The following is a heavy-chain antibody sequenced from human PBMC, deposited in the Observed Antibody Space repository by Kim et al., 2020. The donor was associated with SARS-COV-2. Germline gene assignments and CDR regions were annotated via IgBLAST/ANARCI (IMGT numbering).Heavy chain of an antibody. CDR2: TYYSSKWYH. D-gene: IGHD6-13*01. CDR1: GDSVSSNSAV. Sequence: SQTLSLTCAISGDSVSSNSAVWNWIRQSPSGGLEWLGRTYYSSKWYHDYAVSVKSRITINPDTSKNQFSLQLNSVTPEDTAVYYCVRTIAAAGDYWGQGTLVTVSS. CDR3: VRTIAAAGDY. J-gene: IGHJ4*02. V-gene: IGHV6-1*01.